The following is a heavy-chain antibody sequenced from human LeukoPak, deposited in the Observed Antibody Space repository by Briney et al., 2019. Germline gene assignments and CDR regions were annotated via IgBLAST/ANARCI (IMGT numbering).Heavy chain of an antibody. V-gene: IGHV5-51*01. J-gene: IGHJ6*03. CDR3: ARRSMSTPQDYYYYMDV. Sequence: GESLKISWKGSGYSFTSYWIGWVGKMPGKGLEWMGIIYPGDSDTRYSPSFQGQVTISADTSISTAYLQWSSLKASDTAMYYCARRSMSTPQDYYYYMDVWGKGTTVTVSS. CDR2: IYPGDSDT. D-gene: IGHD5-24*01. CDR1: GYSFTSYW.